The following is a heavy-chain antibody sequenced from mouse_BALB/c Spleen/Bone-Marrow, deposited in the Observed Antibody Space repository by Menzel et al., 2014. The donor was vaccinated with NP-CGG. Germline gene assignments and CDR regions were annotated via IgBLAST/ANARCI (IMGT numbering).Heavy chain of an antibody. CDR3: TRSGPGFAY. CDR2: INPSNGGT. J-gene: IGHJ3*01. Sequence: SGAELVKPGASVKLSCKASGYTFSSYYMYRVKQRPGQGLEWIGEINPSNGGTKFNEKFKSKATLTIDKSSSTVYMQLSSLTSEDSAVYYCTRSGPGFAYWGQGTLVTVSA. CDR1: GYTFSSYY. V-gene: IGHV1S81*02.